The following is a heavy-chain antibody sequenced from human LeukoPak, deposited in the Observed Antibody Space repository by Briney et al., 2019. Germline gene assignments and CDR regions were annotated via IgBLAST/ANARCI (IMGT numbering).Heavy chain of an antibody. CDR3: ARGNPYHFDY. CDR2: IRKKADSYTT. J-gene: IGHJ4*02. Sequence: GGSLRLSCAASGFTFSDHYMDWVRQAPGKGLEWVGRIRKKADSYTTEYAASVKGRFTISRDDSKNSLYLRMNSLKTEDTAVYYCARGNPYHFDYWGQGTQVTVSS. V-gene: IGHV3-72*01. CDR1: GFTFSDHY.